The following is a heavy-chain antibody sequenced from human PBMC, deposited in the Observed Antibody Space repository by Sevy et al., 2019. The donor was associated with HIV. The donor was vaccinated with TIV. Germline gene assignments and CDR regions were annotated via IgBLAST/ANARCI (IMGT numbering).Heavy chain of an antibody. CDR1: GFTFSDAW. Sequence: GGSLRLSCAASGFTFSDAWLSWVRQAPGKGLEWVGRVRSKGDGGTTDYAAPVKGRFTIARDDSKNVLYVQINSLKIEDTGVYYCTTEGADWGQGTRVTVSS. CDR3: TTEGAD. J-gene: IGHJ4*02. V-gene: IGHV3-15*01. CDR2: VRSKGDGGTT.